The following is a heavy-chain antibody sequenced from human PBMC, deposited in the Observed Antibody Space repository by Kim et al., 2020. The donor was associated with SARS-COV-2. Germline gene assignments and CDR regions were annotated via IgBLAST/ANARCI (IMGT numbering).Heavy chain of an antibody. CDR3: ATLGGTNLFDY. J-gene: IGHJ4*02. CDR2: T. Sequence: THYGPSLQGHVTISADKSISTAYLQWSSLKASDTAMYYCATLGGTNLFDYWGQGTLVTVSS. V-gene: IGHV5-10-1*01. D-gene: IGHD2-15*01.